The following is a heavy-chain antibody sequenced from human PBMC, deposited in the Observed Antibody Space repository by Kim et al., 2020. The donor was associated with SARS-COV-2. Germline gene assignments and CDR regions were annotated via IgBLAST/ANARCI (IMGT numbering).Heavy chain of an antibody. CDR2: IKQDGSEK. CDR3: ARERRGLLWFGELSKYYGMDV. Sequence: GGSLRLSCAASGFTFSSYWMSWVRQAPGKGLEWVANIKQDGSEKYYVDSVKGRFTISRDNAKNSLYLQMNSLRAEDTAVYYCARERRGLLWFGELSKYYGMDVWGQGTTVTVSS. CDR1: GFTFSSYW. V-gene: IGHV3-7*01. J-gene: IGHJ6*02. D-gene: IGHD3-10*01.